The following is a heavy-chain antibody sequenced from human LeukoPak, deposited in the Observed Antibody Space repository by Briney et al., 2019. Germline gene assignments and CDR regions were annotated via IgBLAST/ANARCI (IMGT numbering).Heavy chain of an antibody. D-gene: IGHD4/OR15-4a*01. V-gene: IGHV3-30*18. CDR1: GFTFSSYG. Sequence: GGSLRLSCAASGFTFSSYGMHWVRQAPGKGLEWVAVISYDGSNKYYADSVKGRFTISRDNSKNTLYLQMNSLRAEDTAVYYCAKDPNGEGFDYWGQGTLVTVSS. J-gene: IGHJ4*02. CDR3: AKDPNGEGFDY. CDR2: ISYDGSNK.